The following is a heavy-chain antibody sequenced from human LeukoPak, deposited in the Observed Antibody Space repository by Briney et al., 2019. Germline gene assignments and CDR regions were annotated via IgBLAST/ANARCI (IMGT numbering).Heavy chain of an antibody. CDR3: ARHGVAATAPSH. D-gene: IGHD6-13*01. CDR2: ISAYNGNT. V-gene: IGHV1-18*01. J-gene: IGHJ4*02. CDR1: GYTFTSYG. Sequence: ASVKVSCKASGYTFTSYGISWVRQAPGQGLEWMGWISAYNGNTNYAQKLQGRVTMTTDTSTSTAYMDLKSLRSDDTAIYYCARHGVAATAPSHWGQGTPVTVSS.